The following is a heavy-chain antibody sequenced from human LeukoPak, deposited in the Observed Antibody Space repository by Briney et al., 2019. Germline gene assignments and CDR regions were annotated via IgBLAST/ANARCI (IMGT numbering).Heavy chain of an antibody. V-gene: IGHV3-23*01. D-gene: IGHD1-26*01. J-gene: IGHJ4*02. CDR2: VRGSDAGT. Sequence: LPGGSLRLYCAASGFTFSSYAMNWVRQAPGKGLEWVSAVRGSDAGTSYADSVKGRFTISRDNSKNTLYLQMNSLRAEDTAVYYCAKNRGGSYSGSDYWGQGTLVTVSS. CDR3: AKNRGGSYSGSDY. CDR1: GFTFSSYA.